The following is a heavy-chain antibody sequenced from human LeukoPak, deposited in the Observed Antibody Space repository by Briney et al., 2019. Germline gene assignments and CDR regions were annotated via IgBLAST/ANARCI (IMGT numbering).Heavy chain of an antibody. Sequence: GGSRRLSCAASGFTFSSYSMYWVRQAPGKGLEWVSSISSSSSYIYYADSVKGRFTISRDNAKNSLYLQMNSLRAEDTAVYYCARGSGRNGAFDIWGQGTMVTVSS. J-gene: IGHJ3*02. CDR1: GFTFSSYS. D-gene: IGHD3-10*01. CDR3: ARGSGRNGAFDI. CDR2: ISSSSSYI. V-gene: IGHV3-21*01.